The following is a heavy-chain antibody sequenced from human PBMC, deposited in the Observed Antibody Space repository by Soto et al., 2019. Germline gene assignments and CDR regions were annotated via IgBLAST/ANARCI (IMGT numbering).Heavy chain of an antibody. V-gene: IGHV3-23*01. D-gene: IGHD3-10*01. J-gene: IGHJ4*02. CDR1: GFTFNNYA. CDR3: AKGRGGSGSLTPHVDV. Sequence: EVQLLESGGGLVQPGGSLRLSCAASGFTFNNYAMTWVRQAPGKGLEWVSAISGGGDTTSYADSVKGRFTVSRDGSKNTLYLQMSSLRAEDTALYYCAKGRGGSGSLTPHVDVWGQGTLVTGSS. CDR2: ISGGGDTT.